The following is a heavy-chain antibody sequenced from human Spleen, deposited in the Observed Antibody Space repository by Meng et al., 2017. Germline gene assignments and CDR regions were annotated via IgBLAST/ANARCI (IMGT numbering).Heavy chain of an antibody. CDR1: GGSISSGDNY. D-gene: IGHD3-10*01. CDR2: TYYSGNT. CDR3: LRGSGGSV. J-gene: IGHJ1*01. V-gene: IGHV4-30-4*01. Sequence: QLQLQESGPGLVKPSQTLSLTCTVSGGSISSGDNYWSWIRQPPGKGLEWIGYTYYSGNTYYNPSLKSRVSMSIDKSKNQFSLKLTSVTAADTAVYHCLRGSGGSVWGQGTLVTVSS.